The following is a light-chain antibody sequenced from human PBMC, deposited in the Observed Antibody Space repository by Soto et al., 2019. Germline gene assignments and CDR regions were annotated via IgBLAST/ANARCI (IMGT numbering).Light chain of an antibody. Sequence: QSVLTQSPSASASLGASVKLTCTLSSGHSSYVIAWHQQQPEKGPRYSMKLNSDGSHSKGDGIPDRFSGSSSGAERYLTISSLQSEDEADYYCQTWGTGIVLFGGGTKLTVL. CDR1: SGHSSYV. J-gene: IGLJ2*01. CDR2: LNSDGSH. V-gene: IGLV4-69*01. CDR3: QTWGTGIVL.